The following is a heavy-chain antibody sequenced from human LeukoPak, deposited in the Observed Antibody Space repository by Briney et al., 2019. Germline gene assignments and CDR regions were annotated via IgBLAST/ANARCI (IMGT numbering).Heavy chain of an antibody. D-gene: IGHD1-14*01. J-gene: IGHJ6*02. Sequence: QPGVSLKLSCAASGFTFSGSAMHWVRQTSGKGLEWVGCIRSKANSYATAYAASVEGRFTISRDDSKNTAYLQMNSLKAEDTAVYYCTRFNQEPYGMDVWGQGTTVTVSS. CDR3: TRFNQEPYGMDV. CDR1: GFTFSGSA. CDR2: IRSKANSYAT. V-gene: IGHV3-73*01.